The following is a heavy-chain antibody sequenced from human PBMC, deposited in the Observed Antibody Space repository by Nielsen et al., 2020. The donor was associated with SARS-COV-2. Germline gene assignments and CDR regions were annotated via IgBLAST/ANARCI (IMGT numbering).Heavy chain of an antibody. D-gene: IGHD3-22*01. Sequence: GESLKISCAASGFTFSSYGMHWVRQAPGKGLEWVAVISYDGSNKYYADSVKGRFTISRDNSKNTLYLQMNSLRAEDTAVYYCASRNYYDSSGYALGYWGQGTLVTVSS. CDR3: ASRNYYDSSGYALGY. J-gene: IGHJ4*02. CDR1: GFTFSSYG. V-gene: IGHV3-30*03. CDR2: ISYDGSNK.